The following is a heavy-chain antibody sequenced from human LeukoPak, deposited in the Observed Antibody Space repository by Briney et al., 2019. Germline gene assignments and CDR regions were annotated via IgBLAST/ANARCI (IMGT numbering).Heavy chain of an antibody. CDR1: GFTFSSYW. CDR2: IKQDGSEK. CDR3: ARDRYPTIFGVARHQEGAFDI. V-gene: IGHV3-7*05. Sequence: PGGSLRLSCAASGFTFSSYWMSWVRQAPGKGLEWVANIKQDGSEKYYVDSVKGRFTISRDNAKNSLYLQMNSLRAEDTAVYYCARDRYPTIFGVARHQEGAFDIWGQGTMVTVSS. D-gene: IGHD3-3*01. J-gene: IGHJ3*02.